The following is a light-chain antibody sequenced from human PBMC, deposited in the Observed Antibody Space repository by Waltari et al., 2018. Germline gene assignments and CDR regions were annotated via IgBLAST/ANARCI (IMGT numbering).Light chain of an antibody. CDR2: RNN. J-gene: IGLJ3*02. CDR3: AAWDDSLSGWV. V-gene: IGLV1-44*01. Sequence: QSVLTQPPSASGTPGQRVSISCSGSSSNIGRNTVNWYQQFPGTAPKLLIYRNNQPASGVPDRFSGSKSGTSASLAISGLQSEDEADYYCAAWDDSLSGWVFGGGTKVTVL. CDR1: SSNIGRNT.